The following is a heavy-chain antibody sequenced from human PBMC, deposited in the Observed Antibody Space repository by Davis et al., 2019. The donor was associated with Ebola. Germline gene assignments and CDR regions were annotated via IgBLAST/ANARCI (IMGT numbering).Heavy chain of an antibody. J-gene: IGHJ4*02. CDR1: GYTFTSYG. Sequence: ASVKVSCKASGYTFTSYGISWVRQAPGQGLEWMGWISAYNGNTNYAQKLQGRVTMTTDTSTSTAYMELRSLTSEDTAVYYCLRIEGHTAAPGDWGQGTVVTVSS. CDR3: LRIEGHTAAPGD. D-gene: IGHD5-18*01. CDR2: ISAYNGNT. V-gene: IGHV1-18*01.